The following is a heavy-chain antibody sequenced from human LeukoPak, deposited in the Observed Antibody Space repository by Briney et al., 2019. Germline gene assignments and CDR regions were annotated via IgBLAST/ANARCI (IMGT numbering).Heavy chain of an antibody. D-gene: IGHD5-18*01. CDR2: IIPILGIA. V-gene: IGHV1-69*04. CDR1: GGTFSSYA. Sequence: GASVKVSCKASGGTFSSYAISWVRQAPGQGLEWMGRIIPILGIANYAQKFQGRVTITTDESTSTAYMELSSLRSEDTAVYYCARGGGVDTAMVTFPLDYWGQGTLVTVSS. CDR3: ARGGGVDTAMVTFPLDY. J-gene: IGHJ4*02.